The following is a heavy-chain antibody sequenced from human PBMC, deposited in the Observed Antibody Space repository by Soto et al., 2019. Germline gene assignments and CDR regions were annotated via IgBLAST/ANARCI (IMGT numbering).Heavy chain of an antibody. CDR3: AGVVWFRGMDV. V-gene: IGHV6-1*01. J-gene: IGHJ6*02. D-gene: IGHD3-16*01. CDR1: GDSVSSSSAS. Sequence: SRTLSLTCHISGDSVSSSSASWNLIRQSPSRGLEWLGRTYYRSKWIHEYTLSMESRITINPDTSKNQFSLHIYSVTPEDTAVYYCAGVVWFRGMDVWGQGTPVTVYS. CDR2: TYYRSKWIH.